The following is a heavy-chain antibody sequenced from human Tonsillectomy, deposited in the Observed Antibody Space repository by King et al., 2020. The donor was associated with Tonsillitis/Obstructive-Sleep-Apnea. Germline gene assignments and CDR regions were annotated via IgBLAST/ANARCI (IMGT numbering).Heavy chain of an antibody. Sequence: VQLVESGGGVVQPGRSPRLSCAASGFTFSSYAMHWVRQAPGKGLEWVAVISYDGSNKYYADSVKGRFTISRDNSKNTLYLQMNSLRAEDTAVYYCARDEWDSSGYYVHEYFQHWGQGTLVTVSS. D-gene: IGHD3-22*01. J-gene: IGHJ1*01. CDR1: GFTFSSYA. V-gene: IGHV3-30*04. CDR2: ISYDGSNK. CDR3: ARDEWDSSGYYVHEYFQH.